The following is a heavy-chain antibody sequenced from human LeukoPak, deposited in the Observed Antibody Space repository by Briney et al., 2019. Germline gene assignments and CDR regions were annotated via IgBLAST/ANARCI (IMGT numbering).Heavy chain of an antibody. V-gene: IGHV3-43*02. CDR1: GFTLDDYA. CDR2: ISGDGENT. D-gene: IGHD1-1*01. CDR3: ARDPGGMNSY. Sequence: GGSLRLSCVASGFTLDDYALHWVRQAPGKGLEWISLISGDGENTYYADSVQGRFTISRDNSKNTVYLQMNSLRAEDTAVYYCARDPGGMNSYWGQGTQVTVSS. J-gene: IGHJ4*02.